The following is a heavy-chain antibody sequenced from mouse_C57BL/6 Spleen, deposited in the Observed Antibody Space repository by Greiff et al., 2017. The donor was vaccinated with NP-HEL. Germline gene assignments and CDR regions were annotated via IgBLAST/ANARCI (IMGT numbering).Heavy chain of an antibody. CDR2: FYPGSGSI. CDR3: ARHEGEAYYYGSSYFDY. Sequence: VQLQQSGAELVKPGASVKLSCKASGYTFTEYPIHWVKQRSGQGLEWIGWFYPGSGSIKYNEKFKDKATLTADKSSSTVYMELSRLTSEDSAVYFCARHEGEAYYYGSSYFDYWGQGTTLTVSS. CDR1: GYTFTEYP. D-gene: IGHD1-1*01. J-gene: IGHJ2*01. V-gene: IGHV1-62-2*01.